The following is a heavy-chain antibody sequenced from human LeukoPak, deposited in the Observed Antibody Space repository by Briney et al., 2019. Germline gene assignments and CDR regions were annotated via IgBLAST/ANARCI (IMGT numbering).Heavy chain of an antibody. V-gene: IGHV4-59*01. CDR1: GGSFSGYY. D-gene: IGHD6-13*01. CDR2: IYYSGTT. Sequence: SETLSLTCAVYGGSFSGYYRSWIRQPPGKGLEWIGYIYYSGTTNYNPSLKSRVTISVDTSKNQFSLKLSSVTAADTAVYYCARGVNIAAAQYGYWGQGTLVTVSS. CDR3: ARGVNIAAAQYGY. J-gene: IGHJ4*02.